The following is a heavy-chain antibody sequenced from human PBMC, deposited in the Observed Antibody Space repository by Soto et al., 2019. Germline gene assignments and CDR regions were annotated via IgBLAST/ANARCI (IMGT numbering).Heavy chain of an antibody. J-gene: IGHJ4*02. D-gene: IGHD2-15*01. CDR3: AKDGGYCSGGSCSLWPFEN. Sequence: GGSLRLSCAASGFTFSSYAMSWVRQAPGKGLEWVSAISGSGGSTYYADSVKGRFTISRDNSKNTLYLQMNSLRAEDTAVYYCAKDGGYCSGGSCSLWPFENWGQGTLVTVSS. CDR2: ISGSGGST. V-gene: IGHV3-23*01. CDR1: GFTFSSYA.